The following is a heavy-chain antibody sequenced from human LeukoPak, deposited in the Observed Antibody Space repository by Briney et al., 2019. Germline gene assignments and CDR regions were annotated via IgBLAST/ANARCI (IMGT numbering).Heavy chain of an antibody. CDR1: GFTFSDYY. CDR3: ARNGYSGYDATA. J-gene: IGHJ5*02. D-gene: IGHD5-12*01. Sequence: GGSLRPSCAASGFTFSDYYISWIRQAPGKGLEWVSYISSSGSTIYYADSVKGRFTISRDNAKNSLYLQMNSLRAEDTAVYYCARNGYSGYDATAWGQGTLVTVSS. V-gene: IGHV3-11*01. CDR2: ISSSGSTI.